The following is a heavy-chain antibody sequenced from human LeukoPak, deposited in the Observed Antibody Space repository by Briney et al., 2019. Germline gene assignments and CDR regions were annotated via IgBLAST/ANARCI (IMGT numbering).Heavy chain of an antibody. Sequence: GGSLRLSCAASGLTFSDYYMSWIRQAPGKGLEWVSYIGSSGSTIYYADSVKGRFTISRDNAKNSLYLQMNSLRAEDTAVYYCARLITYYDILTGYYPGAFDIWGQGTMVTVSS. CDR3: ARLITYYDILTGYYPGAFDI. J-gene: IGHJ3*02. CDR1: GLTFSDYY. V-gene: IGHV3-11*01. D-gene: IGHD3-9*01. CDR2: IGSSGSTI.